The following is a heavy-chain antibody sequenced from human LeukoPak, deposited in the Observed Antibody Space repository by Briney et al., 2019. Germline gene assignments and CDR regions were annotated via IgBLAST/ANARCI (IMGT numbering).Heavy chain of an antibody. D-gene: IGHD3-22*01. CDR1: GFTFSSYA. J-gene: IGHJ3*02. CDR3: AKGRYYYDNSDAFEI. V-gene: IGHV3-23*01. CDR2: ISGSGSST. Sequence: GGPLRLSCAASGFTFSSYAMNWVRQAPGKGLGWVSTISGSGSSTYYADSVKGRFTISRDNSKNTLYLQMNSLRAEDTAVYHCAKGRYYYDNSDAFEIWGQGTMVTVSS.